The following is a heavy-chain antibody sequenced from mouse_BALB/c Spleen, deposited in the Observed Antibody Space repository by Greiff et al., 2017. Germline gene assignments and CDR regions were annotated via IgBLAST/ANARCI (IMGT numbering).Heavy chain of an antibody. CDR2: ISSGGGST. D-gene: IGHD2-10*02. V-gene: IGHV5-12-1*01. Sequence: EVQGVESGGGLVKPGGSLKLSCAASGFAFSSYDMSWVRQTPEKRLEWVAYISSGGGSTYYPDTVKGRFTISRDNAKNTLYLQMSSLKSEDTAMYYCARHDTKYGNYDAMDYWGQGTSVTVSS. CDR3: ARHDTKYGNYDAMDY. J-gene: IGHJ4*01. CDR1: GFAFSSYD.